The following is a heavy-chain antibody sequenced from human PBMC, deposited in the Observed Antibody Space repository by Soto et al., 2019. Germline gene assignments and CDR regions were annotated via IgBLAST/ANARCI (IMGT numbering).Heavy chain of an antibody. CDR2: ISYDGSNK. Sequence: GGSLRLSCAASGFTFSSYGMHWVRQAPGEGLEWVAVISYDGSNKYYADSVKGRFTISGDNSKNTLYLQMNSLRAEDTAVYYCAKDGAGGQDFWSGYCSSYYYGMDFWGPGTTVNVSS. D-gene: IGHD3-3*01. CDR3: AKDGAGGQDFWSGYCSSYYYGMDF. CDR1: GFTFSSYG. J-gene: IGHJ6*02. V-gene: IGHV3-30*18.